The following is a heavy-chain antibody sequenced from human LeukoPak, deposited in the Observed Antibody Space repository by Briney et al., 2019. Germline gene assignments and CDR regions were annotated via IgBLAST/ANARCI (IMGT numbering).Heavy chain of an antibody. CDR2: INGDGSRT. D-gene: IGHD3-10*01. CDR3: SRGTYPYSSDN. CDR1: GFTFSGSA. V-gene: IGHV3-74*01. J-gene: IGHJ4*02. Sequence: PGGSLRLSCAASGFTFSGSAMHWVRQAPGKGLLWISHINGDGSRTGYADSVKGRFTISRDNAKNILYLQMNSLRAEDTAVYYCSRGTYPYSSDNWGQGALVTVSS.